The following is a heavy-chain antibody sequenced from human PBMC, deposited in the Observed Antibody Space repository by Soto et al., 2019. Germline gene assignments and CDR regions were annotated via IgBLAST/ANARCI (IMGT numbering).Heavy chain of an antibody. Sequence: PGGSLRLSCAASGFTFDDYAMHWVRQAPGKGLEWVSGISWNSGSIGYADSVKGRFTISRDNAKNSLYLQMNSLRAEDTALYYCAKDLEITIFGVAFDYWGQGTLVTVS. V-gene: IGHV3-9*01. J-gene: IGHJ4*02. CDR3: AKDLEITIFGVAFDY. D-gene: IGHD3-3*01. CDR2: ISWNSGSI. CDR1: GFTFDDYA.